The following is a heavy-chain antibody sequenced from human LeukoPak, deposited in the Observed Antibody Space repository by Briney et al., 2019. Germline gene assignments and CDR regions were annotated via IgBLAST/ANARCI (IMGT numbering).Heavy chain of an antibody. D-gene: IGHD3-22*01. CDR1: GFTFSSYG. Sequence: GGSLRLSCAASGFTFSSYGMHWVRQAPGKGLEWVSSISSSSSYIYYADSVKGRFTISRDNAKNSLDLQMNSLRAEDTAVYYCARVGYYDSSDYYHEDGFDIWGQGTMVTVSS. CDR2: ISSSSSYI. CDR3: ARVGYYDSSDYYHEDGFDI. J-gene: IGHJ3*02. V-gene: IGHV3-21*01.